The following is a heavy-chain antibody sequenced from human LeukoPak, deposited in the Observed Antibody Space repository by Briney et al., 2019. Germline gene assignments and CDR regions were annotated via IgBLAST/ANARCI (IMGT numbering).Heavy chain of an antibody. CDR3: VKDSPPRYSGSPPAY. J-gene: IGHJ4*02. V-gene: IGHV3-7*03. D-gene: IGHD1-26*01. Sequence: GGSLRLSCAASGFTFSSYWMSWVRQAPGKGLEWVANINKDGGEKYYVDSVKGRFTISRDNAKNSLYLQMNSLRADDTAVYYCVKDSPPRYSGSPPAYWGQGALVTVSS. CDR1: GFTFSSYW. CDR2: INKDGGEK.